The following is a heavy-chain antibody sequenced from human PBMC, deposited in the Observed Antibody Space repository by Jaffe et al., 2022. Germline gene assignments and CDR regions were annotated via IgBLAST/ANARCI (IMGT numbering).Heavy chain of an antibody. CDR2: IRSKAYGGTT. J-gene: IGHJ4*02. D-gene: IGHD3-9*01. V-gene: IGHV3-49*04. CDR3: TRASKTKLYYDILTGYLSGGETYYFDY. CDR1: GFTFGDYA. Sequence: EVQLVESGGGLVQPGRSLRLSCTASGFTFGDYAMSWVRQAPGKGLEWVGFIRSKAYGGTTEYAASVKGRFTISRDDSKSIAYLQMNSLKTEDTAVYYCTRASKTKLYYDILTGYLSGGETYYFDYWGQGTLVTVSS.